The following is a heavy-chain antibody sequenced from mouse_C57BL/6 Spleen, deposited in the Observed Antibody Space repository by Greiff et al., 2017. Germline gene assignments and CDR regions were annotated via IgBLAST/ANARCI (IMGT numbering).Heavy chain of an antibody. V-gene: IGHV5-17*01. J-gene: IGHJ4*01. CDR2: ISSGSSTI. CDR3: ARRLITTVVATGDYAMDY. D-gene: IGHD1-1*01. CDR1: GFTFSDYG. Sequence: DVMLVESGGGLVKPGGSLKLSCAASGFTFSDYGMHWVRQAPEKGLEWVAYISSGSSTIYYADTVKGRFTISRDNAKNTLFLQMTSLRSEDTAMYYCARRLITTVVATGDYAMDYWGQGTSVTVSS.